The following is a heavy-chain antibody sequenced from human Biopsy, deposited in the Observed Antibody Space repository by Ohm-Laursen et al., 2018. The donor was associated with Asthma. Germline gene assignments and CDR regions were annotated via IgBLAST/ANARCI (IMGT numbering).Heavy chain of an antibody. J-gene: IGHJ4*01. CDR2: ISWNSGNI. D-gene: IGHD3-22*01. CDR1: GFSFDDCA. Sequence: SLRLSCAASGFSFDDCAMHWVRQAQGKGLEWVSSISWNSGNIDYVVSVKGRFTISRDNAKNSLYLQMQSLRPEDTAFCYCAKSADYYDSTDYLDFWGRGTLVTVSS. V-gene: IGHV3-9*01. CDR3: AKSADYYDSTDYLDF.